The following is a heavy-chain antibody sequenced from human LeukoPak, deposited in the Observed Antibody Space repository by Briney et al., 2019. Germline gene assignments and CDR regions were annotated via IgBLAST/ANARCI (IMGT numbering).Heavy chain of an antibody. V-gene: IGHV4-59*01. Sequence: SETLSLTCTVSGGSISSYYWSWIRQPPGKGLERIGYIYYSGSTNYNPSLKSRVTISVDTSKNQFSLKLSSVTAADTAVYYCARGWYNWNDEYWFYPWGQGTLVTVSS. J-gene: IGHJ5*02. CDR2: IYYSGST. D-gene: IGHD1-1*01. CDR1: GGSISSYY. CDR3: ARGWYNWNDEYWFYP.